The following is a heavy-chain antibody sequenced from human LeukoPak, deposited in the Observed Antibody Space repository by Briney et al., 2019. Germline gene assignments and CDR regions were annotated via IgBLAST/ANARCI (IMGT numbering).Heavy chain of an antibody. D-gene: IGHD4-17*01. CDR2: IYHSGST. CDR1: GYSISSGYY. CDR3: ARFADNYGDYEGFWNWFDP. J-gene: IGHJ5*02. Sequence: PSETLSLTCTVSGYSISSGYYWGWIRQPPGKGLEWIGSIYHSGSTYYNPSLKSRVTISVDTSKNQFSLKLSSVTAADMAVYYCARFADNYGDYEGFWNWFDPWGQGTLVTVSS. V-gene: IGHV4-38-2*02.